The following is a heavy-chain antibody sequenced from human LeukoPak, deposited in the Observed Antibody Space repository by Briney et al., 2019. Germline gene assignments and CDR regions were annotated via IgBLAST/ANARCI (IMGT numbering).Heavy chain of an antibody. CDR2: IYYSGST. Sequence: SEALSLTCTVSGGSISSYYWSWIRQPPGKGLEWIGYIYYSGSTNYNPSLKSRVAISVDTSKNQFSLKLSSVTAADTAVYYCARRSDYWGQGTLVTVSS. CDR1: GGSISSYY. J-gene: IGHJ4*02. CDR3: ARRSDY. V-gene: IGHV4-59*01.